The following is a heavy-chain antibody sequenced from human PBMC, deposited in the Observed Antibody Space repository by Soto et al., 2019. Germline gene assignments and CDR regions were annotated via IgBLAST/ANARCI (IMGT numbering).Heavy chain of an antibody. D-gene: IGHD6-19*01. CDR3: AREGRIAVAGLYSYYYYGMDV. J-gene: IGHJ6*02. CDR2: TYYRSKWYN. V-gene: IGHV6-1*01. Sequence: PSQTLSLTCAISGDSVSSNSAAWNWIRQSPSRGLEWLGRTYYRSKWYNDYAVSVKSRITINPDTSKNQFSLQLNSVTPGDTAVYYCAREGRIAVAGLYSYYYYGMDVWGQGTTVTVSS. CDR1: GDSVSSNSAA.